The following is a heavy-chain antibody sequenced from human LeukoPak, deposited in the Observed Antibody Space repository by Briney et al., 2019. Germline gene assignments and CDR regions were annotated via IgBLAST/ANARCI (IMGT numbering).Heavy chain of an antibody. CDR1: GGSFSGYY. J-gene: IGHJ6*03. CDR2: INHSGST. Sequence: SETLSLTCAVYGGSFSGYYWSWIRQPPGKGLDWIGEINHSGSTNYNPSLKSRVTISVDTSKNQFSLKLSSVTAADTAVYYCARANYYYYYMDVWGKGTTVTVSS. CDR3: ARANYYYYYMDV. V-gene: IGHV4-34*01.